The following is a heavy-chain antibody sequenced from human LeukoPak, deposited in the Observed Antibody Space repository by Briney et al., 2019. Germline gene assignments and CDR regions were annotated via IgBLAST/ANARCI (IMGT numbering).Heavy chain of an antibody. J-gene: IGHJ4*02. V-gene: IGHV3-64D*06. Sequence: GGSLRLSCSGSGFTFSTLPMHWVRQAPGKGLEYVSGSSSNGGSTYYGDSVKGRFIISRDNSKNTLYLQMSSLKPEDTAVYYCVNQVSGWVYWGQGTLVTVSS. CDR1: GFTFSTLP. CDR3: VNQVSGWVY. CDR2: SSSNGGST. D-gene: IGHD6-19*01.